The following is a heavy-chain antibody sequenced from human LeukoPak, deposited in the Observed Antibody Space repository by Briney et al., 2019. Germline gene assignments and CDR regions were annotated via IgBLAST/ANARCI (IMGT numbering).Heavy chain of an antibody. CDR3: ARDKAYKIVVADVDY. CDR2: ISYDGSNK. J-gene: IGHJ4*02. CDR1: GFTFNNYA. V-gene: IGHV3-30-3*01. Sequence: PGGSLRLSCAASGFTFNNYAMHWVRQAPGKGLEWVAVISYDGSNKYYADSVKGRFTISRDNSKNTLYLQMSSLRAEDTAVYYCARDKAYKIVVADVDYWGQGTLVTVSS. D-gene: IGHD3-22*01.